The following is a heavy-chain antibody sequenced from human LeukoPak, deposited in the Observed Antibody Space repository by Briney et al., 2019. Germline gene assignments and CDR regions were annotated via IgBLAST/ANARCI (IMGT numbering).Heavy chain of an antibody. J-gene: IGHJ6*02. CDR2: IIPILGIA. CDR1: GGTFSSYA. V-gene: IGHV1-69*04. CDR3: AREYSSSWKPYGMDV. Sequence: SVKVSCKASGGTFSSYAISWVRQAPGQGLEWMGRIIPILGIANYAQKFQGRVTITADKSTSTAYMELSSLRSEDTAVYYCAREYSSSWKPYGMDVWGQGTTVTVSS. D-gene: IGHD6-13*01.